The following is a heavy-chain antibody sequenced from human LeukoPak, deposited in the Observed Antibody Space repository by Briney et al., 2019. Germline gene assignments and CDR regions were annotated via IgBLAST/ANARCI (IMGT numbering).Heavy chain of an antibody. CDR3: AIALGYGDYFGWFDP. CDR2: INHSGST. V-gene: IGHV4-34*01. Sequence: SETLSLTCAVYGGSFSGYYWSWIRQPPGKGLEWIGEINHSGSTNYNPSLKSRVTISVDTSKNQFSLKLSSVTAADTAVYYCAIALGYGDYFGWFDPWGQGTLVTVPS. J-gene: IGHJ5*02. CDR1: GGSFSGYY. D-gene: IGHD4-17*01.